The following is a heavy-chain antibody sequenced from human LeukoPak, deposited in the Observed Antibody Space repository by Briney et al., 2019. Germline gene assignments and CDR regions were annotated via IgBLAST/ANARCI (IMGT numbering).Heavy chain of an antibody. D-gene: IGHD6-19*01. J-gene: IGHJ3*02. CDR1: GGTFSSYA. CDR3: ARVGGSGWYMGAFDI. V-gene: IGHV1-69*06. CDR2: IIPIFGTA. Sequence: ASVKVSCKASGGTFSSYAISWVRQAPGQGLEWMGGIIPIFGTANYAQKFQGGVTITADKSASTAYMELSSLRSEDTAVYYCARVGGSGWYMGAFDIWGQGTMVTVSS.